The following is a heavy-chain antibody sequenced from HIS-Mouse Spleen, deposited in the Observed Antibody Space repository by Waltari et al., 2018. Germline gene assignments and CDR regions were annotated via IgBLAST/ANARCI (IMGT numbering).Heavy chain of an antibody. CDR2: IYYIGST. D-gene: IGHD7-27*01. Sequence: QLQLQESGPGLVKPSETLSLTCTVSGGSISSSSYYWGWIRQPPGKGLEWIGSIYYIGSTSYNPSLKSRVTISVDTSKNQFYLKLSSVTAADTAVYYCARVRTGDPSYWYFDLWGRGTLVTVSS. J-gene: IGHJ2*01. CDR3: ARVRTGDPSYWYFDL. V-gene: IGHV4-39*07. CDR1: GGSISSSSYY.